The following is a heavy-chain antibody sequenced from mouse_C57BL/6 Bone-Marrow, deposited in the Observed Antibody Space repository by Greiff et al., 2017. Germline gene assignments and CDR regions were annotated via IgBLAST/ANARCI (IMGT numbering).Heavy chain of an antibody. CDR3: ARESYEGEYFDS. D-gene: IGHD2-12*01. V-gene: IGHV1-66*01. CDR2: IYPGSGNT. J-gene: IGHJ2*01. Sequence: VQLQQSGPELVKPGASVKISCKASGYSFTSYYIHWVKQRPGQGLEWIGWIYPGSGNTKYNEKFKGKATLTADTSSSTAYMQLSSLTSEDSAVYYCARESYEGEYFDSWGQGTTLTVSS. CDR1: GYSFTSYY.